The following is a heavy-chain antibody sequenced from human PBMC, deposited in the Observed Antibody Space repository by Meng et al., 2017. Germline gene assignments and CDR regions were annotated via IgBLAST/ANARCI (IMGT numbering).Heavy chain of an antibody. CDR3: ATGGYCSGGSCYYYYGMNV. Sequence: RVEAGAVVKKPGSLVKVPVKASGGTFSTYAISWVRQAPGQGLEWMGGIIPILGTANYAQKFQGRVTITADEFTSTAYMELSSLRSEDTAVYYCATGGYCSGGSCYYYYGMNVWGQGTTVTVSS. V-gene: IGHV1-69*01. CDR1: GGTFSTYA. J-gene: IGHJ6*02. CDR2: IIPILGTA. D-gene: IGHD2-15*01.